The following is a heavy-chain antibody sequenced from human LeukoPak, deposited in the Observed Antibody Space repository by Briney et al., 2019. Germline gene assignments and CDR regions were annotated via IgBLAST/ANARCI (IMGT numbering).Heavy chain of an antibody. CDR2: INPNSGGT. CDR1: GYTFTGYY. CDR3: ARGLADIAVAGTDWFDP. J-gene: IGHJ5*02. V-gene: IGHV1-2*02. Sequence: ASVKVSCKASGYTFTGYYMHWVRQAPGQGLEWMGWINPNSGGTNYAQKFQGRVTMTRDTSISTAYMELSRLRSDDTAVYYCARGLADIAVAGTDWFDPWGQGTLVTVSS. D-gene: IGHD6-13*01.